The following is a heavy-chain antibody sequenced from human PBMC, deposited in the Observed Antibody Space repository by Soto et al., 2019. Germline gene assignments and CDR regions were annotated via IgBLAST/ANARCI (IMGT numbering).Heavy chain of an antibody. CDR2: ISESGDGT. Sequence: GGSLRLSCAASGFTFNTYAMTWVRQAPGKGLEWVSLISESGDGTYYADSVEGRFTISRDNSQRRQNLQMNSLGAEDTAVYYCAKNGDFWSWGMDVWGEGTTVTVPS. CDR1: GFTFNTYA. CDR3: AKNGDFWSWGMDV. D-gene: IGHD3-3*01. J-gene: IGHJ6*04. V-gene: IGHV3-23*01.